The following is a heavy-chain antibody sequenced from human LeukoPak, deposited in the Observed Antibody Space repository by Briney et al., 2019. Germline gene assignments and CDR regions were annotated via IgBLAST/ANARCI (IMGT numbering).Heavy chain of an antibody. Sequence: SETLSLTCTVSGDSISSYYWSWIRQPAGKGLEWIGRIHTSGSTNHNPSPTSRVTMSVDTSKNQFSLKLTSVTAADTAVYYCARETAELGRSFDYWGQGAQVTVSS. CDR3: ARETAELGRSFDY. CDR2: IHTSGST. J-gene: IGHJ4*02. D-gene: IGHD6-6*01. V-gene: IGHV4-4*07. CDR1: GDSISSYY.